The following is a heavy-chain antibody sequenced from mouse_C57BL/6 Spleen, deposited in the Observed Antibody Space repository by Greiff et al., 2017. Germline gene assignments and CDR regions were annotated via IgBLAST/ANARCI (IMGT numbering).Heavy chain of an antibody. CDR2: ISYDGSN. Sequence: VQLKQSGPGLVKPSQSLSLTCSVTGYSITSGYYWNWIRQFPGNKLEWMGYISYDGSNNYNPSLKNRISITRDTSKNQFFLKLNSVTTEDTATYYCARAITTVVAHFDYWGQGTTLTVSS. CDR1: GYSITSGYY. D-gene: IGHD1-1*01. J-gene: IGHJ2*01. CDR3: ARAITTVVAHFDY. V-gene: IGHV3-6*01.